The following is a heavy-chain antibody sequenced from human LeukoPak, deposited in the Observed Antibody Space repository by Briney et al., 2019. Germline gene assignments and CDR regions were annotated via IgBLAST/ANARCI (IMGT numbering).Heavy chain of an antibody. V-gene: IGHV3-48*01. J-gene: IGHJ4*02. D-gene: IGHD3-9*01. CDR2: ISSSSSTI. CDR3: ARSFDGATGLFDY. Sequence: GGSLRLSCAASGFTFSSYSMNWVRQAPGKGLEWVSYISSSSSTIYYADSVKGRFTISRDNAKNSLYLQMNSLRAEDTAVYYCARSFDGATGLFDYWGQGTLVTVSS. CDR1: GFTFSSYS.